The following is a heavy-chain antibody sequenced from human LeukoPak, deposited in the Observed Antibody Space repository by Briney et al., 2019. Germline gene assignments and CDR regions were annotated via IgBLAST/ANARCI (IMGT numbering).Heavy chain of an antibody. CDR1: GYSINSGYY. J-gene: IGHJ4*02. D-gene: IGHD1-1*01. CDR3: ARRIGTSYFDY. Sequence: PSETLSLTCAVSGYSINSGYYWGWIRQPPGKGLEWIGSMYHSGSTYYNPSLKSRVTLSLDTSKNQFSLKLSSVTAAGTAVYDCARRIGTSYFDYWGQGNLVTVSP. CDR2: MYHSGST. V-gene: IGHV4-38-2*01.